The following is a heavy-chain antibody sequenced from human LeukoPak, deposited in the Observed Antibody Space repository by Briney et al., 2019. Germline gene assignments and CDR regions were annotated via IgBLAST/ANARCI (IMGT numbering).Heavy chain of an antibody. V-gene: IGHV4-4*07. Sequence: SETLSLTCTVSRGSISSYYWSWIRQPAGKGLEWIGRIYTSGSTNCNPSLKSRVTMSVDTSKNQFSLKLSSVTAADTAVYYCARVVAGTGTYYYYYYMDVWGKGTTVTVSS. D-gene: IGHD6-19*01. CDR1: RGSISSYY. CDR3: ARVVAGTGTYYYYYYMDV. J-gene: IGHJ6*03. CDR2: IYTSGST.